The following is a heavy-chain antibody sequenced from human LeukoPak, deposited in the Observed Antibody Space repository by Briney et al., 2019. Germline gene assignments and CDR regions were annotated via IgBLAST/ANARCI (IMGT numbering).Heavy chain of an antibody. CDR2: INHSGST. D-gene: IGHD2-15*01. Sequence: SETLSLTCAVYGGSFSGYYWSWIRQPRGKGLEWIGEINHSGSTNYNPSLKSRVTISVDTSKNQFSLKLSSVTAADTAVYYCARATYCSGDSCYSGIFDYWGQGTLVTVSS. CDR1: GGSFSGYY. CDR3: ARATYCSGDSCYSGIFDY. J-gene: IGHJ4*02. V-gene: IGHV4-34*01.